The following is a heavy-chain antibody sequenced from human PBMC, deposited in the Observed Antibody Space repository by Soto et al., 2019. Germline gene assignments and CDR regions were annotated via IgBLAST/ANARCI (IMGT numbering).Heavy chain of an antibody. J-gene: IGHJ4*02. V-gene: IGHV3-23*01. CDR3: AKSPAQYCSGGSCYLDY. CDR2: ISGSGGST. Sequence: EGSLRLSCAASGFTFSSYAMSWVRQAPGKGLEWVSAISGSGGSTYYADSVKGRFTISRDNSKNTLYLQMNSLRAEDTAVYYCAKSPAQYCSGGSCYLDYWGQGTLVTVSS. CDR1: GFTFSSYA. D-gene: IGHD2-15*01.